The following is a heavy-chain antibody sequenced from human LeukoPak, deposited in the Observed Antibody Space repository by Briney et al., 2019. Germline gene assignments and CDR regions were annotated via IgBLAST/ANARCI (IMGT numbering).Heavy chain of an antibody. V-gene: IGHV3-48*01. CDR3: ARENEVAGINY. CDR2: ISSSSSTI. J-gene: IGHJ4*02. D-gene: IGHD6-19*01. CDR1: GFTCSSYS. Sequence: PGGSLRLSCAASGFTCSSYSMNWVRQAPGKGLEWVSYISSSSSTIYYADSVKGRFTISRDNAKNSLYLQMNSLRAEDTAVYYCARENEVAGINYWGQGTLVTVSS.